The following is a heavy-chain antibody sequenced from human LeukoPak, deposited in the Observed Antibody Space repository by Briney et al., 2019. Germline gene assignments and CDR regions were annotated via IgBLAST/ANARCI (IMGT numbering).Heavy chain of an antibody. CDR3: AKDIRSGYTDH. Sequence: PGRSLRLSCAASGFTFSSYGMHWVRQAPGKGLEWVAIIWSDGGKKYYAESVKGRFTISRDNSKNAVYLQMDSLRAEDTAVYYCAKDIRSGYTDHWGQGTLVTVPS. CDR1: GFTFSSYG. CDR2: IWSDGGKK. D-gene: IGHD3-3*01. J-gene: IGHJ4*02. V-gene: IGHV3-33*06.